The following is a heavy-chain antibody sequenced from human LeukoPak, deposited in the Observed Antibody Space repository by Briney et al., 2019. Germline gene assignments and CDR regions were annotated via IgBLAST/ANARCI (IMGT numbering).Heavy chain of an antibody. V-gene: IGHV4-59*01. J-gene: IGHJ5*02. CDR1: GGSISSYY. CDR3: ARVGDYNWFDP. Sequence: KPSETLSLTCTVSGGSISSYYWSWIRQPPGKGLEWIGYIYYSGSTNYNPSLKSRVTISVDTSKNQFSLKLSSVTAADTAVYYCARVGDYNWFDPWGQGTLVTVSS. D-gene: IGHD4-17*01. CDR2: IYYSGST.